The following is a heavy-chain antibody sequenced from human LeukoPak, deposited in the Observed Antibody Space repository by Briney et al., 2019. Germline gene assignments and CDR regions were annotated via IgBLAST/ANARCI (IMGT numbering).Heavy chain of an antibody. D-gene: IGHD3-22*01. V-gene: IGHV4-39*01. CDR1: GGSISSGYYY. CDR3: ARNSSGIEHLRPFDY. J-gene: IGHJ4*02. Sequence: SSETLSLTCTVSGGSISSGYYYWGSVRQPPGKGLEWIGSLYYSGSTNYNLSLKSRVTISVDTSKNQFSLKLNSVTAADTAEYYCARNSSGIEHLRPFDYWGQGTLVTVSS. CDR2: LYYSGST.